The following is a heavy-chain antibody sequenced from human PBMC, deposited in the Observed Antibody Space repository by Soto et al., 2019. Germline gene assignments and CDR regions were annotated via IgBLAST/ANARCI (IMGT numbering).Heavy chain of an antibody. V-gene: IGHV5-51*01. Sequence: PGESLKISCKASGYSFTSDWVGWVRQMPGKGLEWMGIIYPGDSDTRYSPSFQGQVTITADKSISTAYLQWSSLKASDSAMYYCARLKDSSFDCWGQGTLVTVSS. CDR3: ARLKDSSFDC. D-gene: IGHD4-4*01. J-gene: IGHJ4*02. CDR2: IYPGDSDT. CDR1: GYSFTSDW.